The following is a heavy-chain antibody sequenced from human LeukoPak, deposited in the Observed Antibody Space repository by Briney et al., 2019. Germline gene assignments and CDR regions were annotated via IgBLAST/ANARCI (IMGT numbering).Heavy chain of an antibody. CDR1: GGSFSGYY. Sequence: PSETPSLTCAVYGGSFSGYYWSWIRQPPGKGLEWIGEINHSGSTNYNPSLKSRVTISVDTSKNQFSLKLSSVTAADTAVYYCARGGDYDFWSGKNYYYYYMDVWGKGTTVTVSS. V-gene: IGHV4-34*01. J-gene: IGHJ6*03. CDR3: ARGGDYDFWSGKNYYYYYMDV. CDR2: INHSGST. D-gene: IGHD3-3*01.